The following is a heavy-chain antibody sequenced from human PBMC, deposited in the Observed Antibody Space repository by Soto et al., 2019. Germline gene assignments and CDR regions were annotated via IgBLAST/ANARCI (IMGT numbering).Heavy chain of an antibody. Sequence: EVQLVESGGDLVQRGGSLRLSCAASGFPFSSYWMHWFRHTPGKGLDWVARISGDGVTRYYAYSVTGRFTVARDNAKNTLSLLISGLRAEDTAVYYCAREYYGILTGDYTDDWGQGTLVSVSS. CDR2: ISGDGVTR. D-gene: IGHD3-9*01. J-gene: IGHJ4*02. V-gene: IGHV3-74*01. CDR1: GFPFSSYW. CDR3: AREYYGILTGDYTDD.